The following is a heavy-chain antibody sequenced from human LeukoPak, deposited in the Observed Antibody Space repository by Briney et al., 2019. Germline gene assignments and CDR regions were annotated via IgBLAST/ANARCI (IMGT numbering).Heavy chain of an antibody. Sequence: GRSLRPSCAASGFTFDDYAMHWVRQAPGKGLEWVSGISWNSGSIGYADSVKGRFTISRDNAKNSLYLQMNSLRAEDTALYYCAKDHSWEQLVVFDYWGQGTLVTVSS. CDR3: AKDHSWEQLVVFDY. V-gene: IGHV3-9*01. D-gene: IGHD6-13*01. CDR1: GFTFDDYA. CDR2: ISWNSGSI. J-gene: IGHJ4*02.